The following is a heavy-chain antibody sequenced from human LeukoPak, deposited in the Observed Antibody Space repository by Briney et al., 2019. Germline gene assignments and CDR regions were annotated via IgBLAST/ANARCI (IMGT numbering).Heavy chain of an antibody. Sequence: GGSLRLSCAASGFTFISYGMYWVRQAPGKGLESVAFIRYDGSNKYYADSVKGRFTVSRDNSKNTLYLQMNSLKTEDTAVYYCTTGPLQYPPDYYYHYYMDVWGKGTTVTISS. D-gene: IGHD4-11*01. CDR3: TTGPLQYPPDYYYHYYMDV. J-gene: IGHJ6*03. V-gene: IGHV3-30*02. CDR1: GFTFISYG. CDR2: IRYDGSNK.